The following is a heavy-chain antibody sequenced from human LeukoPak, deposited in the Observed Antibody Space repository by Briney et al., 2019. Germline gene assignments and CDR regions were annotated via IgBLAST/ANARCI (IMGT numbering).Heavy chain of an antibody. J-gene: IGHJ3*02. CDR1: GFTFSNYG. CDR2: ISYDGSTE. V-gene: IGHV3-30*03. CDR3: ATGPVDRGSSHVGAFDI. D-gene: IGHD1-26*01. Sequence: GGSLRLSCEASGFTFSNYGMHWVRQAPDKGLEWVAVISYDGSTEYYRDSVKGRFTISRDNSKDTLYLQMNSLRADDSAMYYCATGPVDRGSSHVGAFDIWGQGTMVTVSS.